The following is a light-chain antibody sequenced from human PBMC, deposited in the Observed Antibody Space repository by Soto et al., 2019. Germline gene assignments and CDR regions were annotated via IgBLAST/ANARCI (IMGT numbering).Light chain of an antibody. V-gene: IGLV2-14*01. J-gene: IGLJ7*01. CDR3: SSFTSKSTLI. CDR2: EVR. CDR1: IRDVGAYNL. Sequence: QSALTQPASVSGSPGQSITICCVGTIRDVGAYNLVSWYQQYPGRAPQLILYEVRNRPSGISFRFSGFKSGNTASLTISGLQAEDEADYYCSSFTSKSTLIFGGGTQLTVL.